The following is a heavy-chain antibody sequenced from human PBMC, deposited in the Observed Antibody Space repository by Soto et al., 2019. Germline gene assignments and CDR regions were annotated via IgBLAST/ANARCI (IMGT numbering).Heavy chain of an antibody. D-gene: IGHD1-1*01. CDR2: IYYSGSTYSRGST. V-gene: IGHV4-30-4*01. CDR3: ARDYRPSTGTVDY. Sequence: SETLSLTCTVSGGSISSGDYYWSWIRQPPGKGLEWIGYIYYSGSTYSRGSTYYNPSLKSRVTISVDTSKNQFSLKLNSVTAADTAVYYCARDYRPSTGTVDYWGQGTLVTVSS. CDR1: GGSISSGDYY. J-gene: IGHJ4*02.